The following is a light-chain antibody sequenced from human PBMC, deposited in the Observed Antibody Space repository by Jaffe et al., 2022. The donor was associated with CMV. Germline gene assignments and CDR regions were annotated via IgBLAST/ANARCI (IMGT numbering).Light chain of an antibody. V-gene: IGLV3-10*01. CDR3: YSTDGNNDQNV. Sequence: SYQLTQPPSVSVSPGQTARITCSGDALTRKYAYWYQQKSGQAPVMVIYEDGKRPSGIPERFIGSSTGAVATLVISGAREEDEADYYCYSTDGNNDQNVFGGGTRLTVL. J-gene: IGLJ2*01. CDR1: ALTRKY. CDR2: EDG.